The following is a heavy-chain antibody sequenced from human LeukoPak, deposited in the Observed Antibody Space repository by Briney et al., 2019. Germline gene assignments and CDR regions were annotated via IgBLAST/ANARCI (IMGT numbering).Heavy chain of an antibody. Sequence: SGPTLVNPTQTLTLTCTFSGFSLTTYGVGVGWIRQPPGKALEWLALIYWHDDRRYSPSLKSRLTITKDTSKNQVVLTITNMDPVNTATYYCAHSNSSAPLDYWGQGTLDTVSS. CDR1: GFSLTTYGVG. CDR3: AHSNSSAPLDY. CDR2: IYWHDDR. V-gene: IGHV2-5*01. D-gene: IGHD3-22*01. J-gene: IGHJ4*02.